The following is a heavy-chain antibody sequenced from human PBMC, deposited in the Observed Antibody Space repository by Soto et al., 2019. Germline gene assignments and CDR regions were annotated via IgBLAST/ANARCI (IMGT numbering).Heavy chain of an antibody. CDR3: ARGLDYYYGMDV. CDR2: IIPIFGTA. J-gene: IGHJ6*02. CDR1: GGTFSSYA. D-gene: IGHD6-19*01. V-gene: IGHV1-69*13. Sequence: ASVKVSCKASGGTFSSYAISWVRQAPGQGLEWMGGIIPIFGTANYAQKFQGRVTITADESTSTAYMELSSLRSEDTAVYYCARGLDYYYGMDVWGQGTTVTVSS.